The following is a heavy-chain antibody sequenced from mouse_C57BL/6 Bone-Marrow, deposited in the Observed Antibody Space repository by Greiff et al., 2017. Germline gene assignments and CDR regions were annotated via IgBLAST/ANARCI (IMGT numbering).Heavy chain of an antibody. CDR3: ARQGTTVPYWYFDV. D-gene: IGHD1-1*01. V-gene: IGHV1-61*01. J-gene: IGHJ1*03. CDR2: IYPSDSET. Sequence: QVQLQQPGAELVRPGSSVKLSRKASGYTFTSYWMDWVKQRPGQGLEWIGNIYPSDSETHYNQKFKDKATLTVDKSSSTAYMQRSSLTSEDSAVYYCARQGTTVPYWYFDVWGTGTTVTVSS. CDR1: GYTFTSYW.